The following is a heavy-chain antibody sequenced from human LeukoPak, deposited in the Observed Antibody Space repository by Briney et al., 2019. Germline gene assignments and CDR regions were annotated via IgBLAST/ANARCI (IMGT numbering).Heavy chain of an antibody. J-gene: IGHJ4*02. CDR3: ARIIPVTATDYFDY. D-gene: IGHD2-21*02. CDR2: IYYSGTT. Sequence: SETLSLTCTVSGASISSGTYYWAWVRQPPGKGLEWIGSIYYSGTTYYNPSLKSRVTISVDTSKNQFSLNLSSVTAADTAMYFCARIIPVTATDYFDYWGQGTLVTVSS. V-gene: IGHV4-39*01. CDR1: GASISSGTYY.